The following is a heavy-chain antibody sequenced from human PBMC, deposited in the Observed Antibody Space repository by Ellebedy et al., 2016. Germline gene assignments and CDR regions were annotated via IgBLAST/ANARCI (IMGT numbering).Heavy chain of an antibody. V-gene: IGHV3-73*01. CDR2: IRSKTNTYAT. CDR1: GFTFSGSD. Sequence: GESLKISXAASGFTFSGSDMHWIRQASGKGLEWLGRIRSKTNTYATAYAASVKGRFTISRDDSQNTAYLHMNSLKTEDTAVYYCTRRGEGYSDWGQGTLVTVSS. J-gene: IGHJ4*02. CDR3: TRRGEGYSD. D-gene: IGHD3-10*01.